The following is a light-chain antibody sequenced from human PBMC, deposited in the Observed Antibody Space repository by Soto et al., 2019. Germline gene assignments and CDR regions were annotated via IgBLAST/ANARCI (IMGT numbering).Light chain of an antibody. CDR1: QSVSSSY. CDR2: GAS. J-gene: IGKJ1*01. Sequence: EIVLTQSPGTLSLSPGERATLSCRASQSVSSSYLAWYQQKPGQAPRLLIYGASSRATGIPDRFIGSGSGTDFTLTISRLEPEDFAVYFCHQYSTSPWTFGQGTKVEIK. CDR3: HQYSTSPWT. V-gene: IGKV3-20*01.